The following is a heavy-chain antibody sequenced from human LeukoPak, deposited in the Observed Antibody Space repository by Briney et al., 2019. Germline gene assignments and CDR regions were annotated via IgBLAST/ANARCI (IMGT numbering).Heavy chain of an antibody. CDR3: ARVRYDRAADY. J-gene: IGHJ4*02. D-gene: IGHD3-22*01. V-gene: IGHV1-46*01. CDR2: INPSGGST. Sequence: ASVKVSCKASGYTFTGYYIHWVRQAPGQGLEWMGIINPSGGSTSYAQKFQGRVTMTRDTSTSTVYMELSSLRSEDTAVYYCARVRYDRAADYWGQGTLVTVSS. CDR1: GYTFTGYY.